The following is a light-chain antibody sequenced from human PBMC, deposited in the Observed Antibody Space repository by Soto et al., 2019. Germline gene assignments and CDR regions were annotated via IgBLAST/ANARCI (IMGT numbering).Light chain of an antibody. V-gene: IGKV3-20*01. CDR1: QTISTMN. Sequence: EIVLTQSPGTLSLSPGERATLSCRASQTISTMNLAWYQQKPGQAPRLLIYGTSNRATGIPDRFRGSGSGADFTLTISRLEPEDVVVYYCHQYGSFPLTFGGGAKVEIK. CDR2: GTS. CDR3: HQYGSFPLT. J-gene: IGKJ4*01.